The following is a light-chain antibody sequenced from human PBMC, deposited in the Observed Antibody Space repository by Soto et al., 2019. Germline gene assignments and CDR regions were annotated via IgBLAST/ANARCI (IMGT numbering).Light chain of an antibody. J-gene: IGLJ1*01. CDR1: SSNIGSNT. Sequence: QSVLTQPPSASGTPGQRVTISCSGSSSNIGSNTVTWYQHLPGTAPKLLICSNNQRPSGVPDRFSGSKSGTSASLAISGLQSEDEADYYCAPCDDSLSGQVFGNGTKLTVL. CDR2: SNN. V-gene: IGLV1-44*01. CDR3: APCDDSLSGQV.